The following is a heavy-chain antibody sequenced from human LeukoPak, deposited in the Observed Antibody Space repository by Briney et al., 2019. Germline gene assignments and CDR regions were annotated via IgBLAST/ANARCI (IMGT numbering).Heavy chain of an antibody. Sequence: GASVKVSCKASGGTFSSYAISWVRQAPGQGLEWMGGIIPIFGTANYAQKFQGRVTITTDESTSTAYMELSSLRSEDTAVYYCARGGPYYYGSGSYNLDYWGQGTLVTVSS. D-gene: IGHD3-10*01. CDR2: IIPIFGTA. CDR1: GGTFSSYA. V-gene: IGHV1-69*05. CDR3: ARGGPYYYGSGSYNLDY. J-gene: IGHJ4*02.